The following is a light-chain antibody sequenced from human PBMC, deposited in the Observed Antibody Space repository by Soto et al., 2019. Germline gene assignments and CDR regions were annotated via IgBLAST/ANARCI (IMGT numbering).Light chain of an antibody. Sequence: QSVLPQPPSAYGAPGQRVTISCSGGSSNIGTNAVNWYQQLPGTAPKLLIYNNNQRPSGVPDRFSGSKSGTSASLAISGLQSEDEADYYCAAWDDSLNGYVFGTGTKVTVL. V-gene: IGLV1-44*01. CDR3: AAWDDSLNGYV. CDR1: SSNIGTNA. CDR2: NNN. J-gene: IGLJ1*01.